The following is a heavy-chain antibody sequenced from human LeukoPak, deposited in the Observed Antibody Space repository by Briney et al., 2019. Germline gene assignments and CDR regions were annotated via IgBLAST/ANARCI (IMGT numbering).Heavy chain of an antibody. Sequence: GGSLRLSCVASGFTFTNYWVNWVRQAPGKGLEWVAAIKQDGSLKQYVASVKGRFTISRDNAKNSASLQMNNLRVEDTAVYYCQCAPAWGQGTLVTVSS. J-gene: IGHJ4*02. CDR3: QCAPA. CDR2: IKQDGSLK. D-gene: IGHD2-15*01. CDR1: GFTFTNYW. V-gene: IGHV3-7*01.